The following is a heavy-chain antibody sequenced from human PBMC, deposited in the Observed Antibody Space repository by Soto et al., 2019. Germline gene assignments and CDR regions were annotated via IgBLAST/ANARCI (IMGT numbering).Heavy chain of an antibody. CDR3: ARGGYSGYGIDWFDP. CDR2: MNPNSGNT. Sequence: ASVKVSCKASGYTFTSYDINWVLQATGQGLEWMGWMNPNSGNTGYAQKFQGRVTMTRNTSISTAYMELSSLRSEDTAVYYCARGGYSGYGIDWFDPWGQGTLVTVSS. D-gene: IGHD5-12*01. V-gene: IGHV1-8*01. J-gene: IGHJ5*02. CDR1: GYTFTSYD.